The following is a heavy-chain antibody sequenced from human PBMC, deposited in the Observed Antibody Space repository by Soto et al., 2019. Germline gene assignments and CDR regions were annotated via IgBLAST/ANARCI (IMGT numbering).Heavy chain of an antibody. D-gene: IGHD3-10*01. CDR2: IYWDEDK. V-gene: IGHV2-5*02. CDR3: AHSSDDYDGSGTNSGFVP. Sequence: QITLKESGPTLVKPTQPLTLTCTFSGFSLSTSGVGVGWIRQPPGKPLEWLALIYWDEDKRYSPSLKSRLTTPKDTSKNQVVLTITNVNPVDTATYYCAHSSDDYDGSGTNSGFVPLGQGTLVTVSS. J-gene: IGHJ5*02. CDR1: GFSLSTSGVG.